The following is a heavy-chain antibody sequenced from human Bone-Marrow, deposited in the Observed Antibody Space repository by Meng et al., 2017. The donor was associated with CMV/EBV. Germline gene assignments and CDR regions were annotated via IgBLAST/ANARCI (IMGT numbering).Heavy chain of an antibody. V-gene: IGHV4-39*02. J-gene: IGHJ4*02. Sequence: SDTLSLTRTVPGGSISSSSYYWGWIRQPPGQGLEWIGSIYYSGNTYYNPSLNSRVTISVDTSKNQFSLKLTSVTAADTAVYYLARDSKGVRSRQRVYYFDYWGQGTLVTVSS. CDR3: ARDSKGVRSRQRVYYFDY. CDR1: GGSISSSSYY. CDR2: IYYSGNT. D-gene: IGHD3-10*01.